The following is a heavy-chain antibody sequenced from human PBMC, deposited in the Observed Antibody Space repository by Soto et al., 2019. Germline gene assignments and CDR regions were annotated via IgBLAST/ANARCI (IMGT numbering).Heavy chain of an antibody. CDR1: GGSIGSGDHS. J-gene: IGHJ5*02. CDR3: ARDSGSGYPNGGFDP. Sequence: QLQLQESDSGLVRSSQTLSLTCAVSGGSIGSGDHSWNWIRQPPGKGLEWIGYIYHSGSTYYNPSLKRRVTMSADRSKNQFSLNLFSVTAADTAVYYCARDSGSGYPNGGFDPWGQGTLVTVSS. CDR2: IYHSGST. V-gene: IGHV4-30-2*01. D-gene: IGHD3-22*01.